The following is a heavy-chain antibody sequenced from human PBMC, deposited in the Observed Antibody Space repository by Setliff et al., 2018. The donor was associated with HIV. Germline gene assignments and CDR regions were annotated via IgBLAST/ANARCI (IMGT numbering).Heavy chain of an antibody. D-gene: IGHD4-4*01. V-gene: IGHV4-59*08. CDR3: ARLSRWGTMTTLDF. CDR1: GGSISNHW. J-gene: IGHJ4*02. Sequence: SETLSLTCAVSGGSISNHWWSWFRQPPGKGLEWIAYIQASGITNHKPSPKSRATISVDTSKNQFSLTLSSVTAADTAVYFCARLSRWGTMTTLDFWGQGTLVTVSS. CDR2: IQASGIT.